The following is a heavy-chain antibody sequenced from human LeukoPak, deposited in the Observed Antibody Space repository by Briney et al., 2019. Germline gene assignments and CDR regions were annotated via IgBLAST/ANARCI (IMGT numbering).Heavy chain of an antibody. J-gene: IGHJ4*02. CDR1: GFTFSSYA. D-gene: IGHD6-6*01. V-gene: IGHV3-23*01. CDR2: ISGSGGST. Sequence: GGSLRLSCAASGFTFSSYAMSWVRQAPGKGLEWVSAISGSGGSTYYADSAKGRFTISRDNSKNTLYLQMNSLRAEDTAVYYCASVPASLSSWVDYWGQGTLVTVSS. CDR3: ASVPASLSSWVDY.